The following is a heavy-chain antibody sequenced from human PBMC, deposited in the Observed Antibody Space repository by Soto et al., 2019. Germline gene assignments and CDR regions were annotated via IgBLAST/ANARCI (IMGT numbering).Heavy chain of an antibody. J-gene: IGHJ3*02. CDR2: INPSGGST. CDR1: GYTFTSYY. D-gene: IGHD6-19*01. Sequence: ASVKVSCKASGYTFTSYYMHWVRQAPGQGLEWMGIINPSGGSTSYAQKFQGRVTMTRDTSTSTVYMELSSLRSEDTAVYYCASSSGWEDAFGIWGQGAMVTVSS. CDR3: ASSSGWEDAFGI. V-gene: IGHV1-46*03.